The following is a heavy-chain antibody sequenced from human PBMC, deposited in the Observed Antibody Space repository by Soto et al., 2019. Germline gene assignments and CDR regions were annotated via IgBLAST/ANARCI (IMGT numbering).Heavy chain of an antibody. D-gene: IGHD5-18*01. V-gene: IGHV3-23*01. Sequence: EVQLLESGGGLVQPGGSLRLSCAASGFTFSSYAMSWVRQVPGKGLEWVSVISGSGDSTYYADSVKGRFTTSRDNSKNTLHLQMSRLGVDDTARYYGAKDIQLWASLPDYWGQGTLVTVSS. CDR3: AKDIQLWASLPDY. J-gene: IGHJ4*02. CDR1: GFTFSSYA. CDR2: ISGSGDST.